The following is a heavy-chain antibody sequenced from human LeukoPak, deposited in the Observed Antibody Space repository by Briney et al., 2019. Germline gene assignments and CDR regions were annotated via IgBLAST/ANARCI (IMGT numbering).Heavy chain of an antibody. CDR3: ARKSGSSGYPFDY. CDR1: GFAFSSYS. Sequence: PGGSLRLSCAASGFAFSSYSMNWVRQAPGKGLEWVSYITSSSSALYYADSVKGRFTISRDNAKSSLYRQMNSLRAEDTAAYYCARKSGSSGYPFDYWGQGTVVTVSS. V-gene: IGHV3-48*01. D-gene: IGHD3-22*01. J-gene: IGHJ4*02. CDR2: ITSSSSAL.